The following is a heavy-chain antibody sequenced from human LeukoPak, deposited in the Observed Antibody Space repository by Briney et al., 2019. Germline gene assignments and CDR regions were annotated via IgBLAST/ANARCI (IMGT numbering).Heavy chain of an antibody. J-gene: IGHJ4*02. CDR1: GYTFTSYY. D-gene: IGHD5-24*01. CDR2: INPNGVIT. V-gene: IGHV1-46*01. CDR3: AGEGGKRDGNKKFDY. Sequence: AASVKVSCKASGYTFTSYYMHWVRQAPGQGLEWMGLINPNGVITSYAQKFQGRVTMTRDTSTSTHYMELSSLRSEDTSVYYCAGEGGKRDGNKKFDYWGRETLVPVPP.